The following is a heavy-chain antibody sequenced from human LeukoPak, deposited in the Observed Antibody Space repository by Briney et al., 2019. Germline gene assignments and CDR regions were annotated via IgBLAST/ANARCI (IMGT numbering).Heavy chain of an antibody. CDR2: ISTDGDDT. D-gene: IGHD3-9*01. CDR3: ARTPRFDWFPTYYYFDY. Sequence: GGSLRLSCAVSGFSFNSYAASWVRQAPGKGLEWVSAISTDGDDTYYADSVKGRFTISRDNAKNSLYLQMNSLRAEDTAVYYCARTPRFDWFPTYYYFDYWGQGTLVTVSS. V-gene: IGHV3-21*01. J-gene: IGHJ4*02. CDR1: GFSFNSYA.